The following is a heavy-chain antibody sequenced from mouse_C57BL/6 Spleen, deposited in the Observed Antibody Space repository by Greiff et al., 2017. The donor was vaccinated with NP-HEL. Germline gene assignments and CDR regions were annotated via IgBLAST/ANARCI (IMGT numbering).Heavy chain of an antibody. J-gene: IGHJ3*01. CDR1: GFTFSSYG. D-gene: IGHD2-3*01. Sequence: EVQLVESGGDLVKPGGSLKLSCAASGFTFSSYGMSWVRQTPDKRLEWVATISSGGSYTYYPDSVKGRFTISRDNAKNTLYLQMSSLKSEDTAMYYCARRYDGFLFAYWGQGTLVTVSA. CDR2: ISSGGSYT. V-gene: IGHV5-6*01. CDR3: ARRYDGFLFAY.